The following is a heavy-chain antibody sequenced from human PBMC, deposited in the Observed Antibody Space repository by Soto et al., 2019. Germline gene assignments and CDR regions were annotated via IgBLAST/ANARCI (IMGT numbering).Heavy chain of an antibody. CDR3: ASPLYSRYYGMDV. Sequence: QVQLVESGGGVVQPGRSLRLSCAASGFTFSSYAMHWVRQAPGKGLEWVAVISYDGSNKYYADCVKGRFTISRDNSKNTLYLQMNSLRAEDTAVYYCASPLYSRYYGMDVW. J-gene: IGHJ6*01. D-gene: IGHD4-4*01. V-gene: IGHV3-30-3*01. CDR1: GFTFSSYA. CDR2: ISYDGSNK.